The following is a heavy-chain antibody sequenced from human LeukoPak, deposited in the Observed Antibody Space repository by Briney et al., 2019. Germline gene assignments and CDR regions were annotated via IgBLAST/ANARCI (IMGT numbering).Heavy chain of an antibody. CDR3: AKVSSGEHTFWSDFSQDKWFDP. CDR2: IGGGGDKV. V-gene: IGHV3-23*01. CDR1: GFTFNSYA. D-gene: IGHD3-3*01. J-gene: IGHJ5*02. Sequence: PGGSLRLSCAASGFTFNSYAMTWVRQAPGKGLEWVSAIGGGGDKVFYADSVKGRFTISRDNSKQTLYLQMNSLGAADTAVYYCAKVSSGEHTFWSDFSQDKWFDPWGLGTLVTVAS.